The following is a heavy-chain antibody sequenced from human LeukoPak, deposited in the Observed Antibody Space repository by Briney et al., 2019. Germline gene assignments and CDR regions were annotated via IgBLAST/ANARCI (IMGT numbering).Heavy chain of an antibody. V-gene: IGHV1-69*05. D-gene: IGHD3-3*01. J-gene: IGHJ6*04. CDR2: IIPIFGTA. CDR3: ARESPRRETTYDFGADV. Sequence: ASVKVSCKASGGTFSSYAISWVRRAPGQGLEWMGGIIPIFGTANYAQKFQGRVTITTDESTSTAYMELSSLRSEDTAVYYCARESPRRETTYDFGADVWGKGTTVTVSS. CDR1: GGTFSSYA.